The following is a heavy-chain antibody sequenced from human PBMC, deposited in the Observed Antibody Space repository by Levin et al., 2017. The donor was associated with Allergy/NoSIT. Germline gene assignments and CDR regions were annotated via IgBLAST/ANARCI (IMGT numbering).Heavy chain of an antibody. J-gene: IGHJ6*02. CDR3: AKDETRTGFYDSSGYFPGPSDYGMDV. V-gene: IGHV3-30*18. Sequence: GGSLRLSCAASGFTFSAYGMHWVRQAPGKGLEWVAVISYDGTNKYYVDSIKGRFTISRDNSKNTLYLQMNSLRPEDTAVYYCAKDETRTGFYDSSGYFPGPSDYGMDVWGQGTTVTVSS. D-gene: IGHD3-22*01. CDR2: ISYDGTNK. CDR1: GFTFSAYG.